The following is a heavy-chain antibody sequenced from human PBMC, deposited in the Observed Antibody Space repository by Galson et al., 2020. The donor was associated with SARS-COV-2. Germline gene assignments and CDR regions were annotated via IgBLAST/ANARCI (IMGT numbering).Heavy chain of an antibody. D-gene: IGHD1-26*01. V-gene: IGHV1-3*01. CDR1: GYTFTSYA. CDR2: INAGNGNT. J-gene: IGHJ4*02. CDR3: ARDLGYSGRNGDYFDY. Sequence: ASVKVSCKASGYTFTSYAMHWVRQAPGQRLKWMGWINAGNGNTKYSQKFQGRVTITRDTSASTAYMELSSLRSEDTAVYYCARDLGYSGRNGDYFDYWGQGTLVTVSS.